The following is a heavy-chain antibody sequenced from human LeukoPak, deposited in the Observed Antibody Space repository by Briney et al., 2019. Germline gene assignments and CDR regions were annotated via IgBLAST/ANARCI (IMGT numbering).Heavy chain of an antibody. D-gene: IGHD3-3*01. V-gene: IGHV1-18*01. Sequence: ASVKVSCKASGYTFTNYGISWVRQAPGQGLEWMGWINPYSGNTDSAQKFQGRVTMATDTSTSTAYMELRSLRSDDTAVYFCARDGSGSWNDYWGQGTLVTVSS. CDR3: ARDGSGSWNDY. CDR2: INPYSGNT. J-gene: IGHJ4*02. CDR1: GYTFTNYG.